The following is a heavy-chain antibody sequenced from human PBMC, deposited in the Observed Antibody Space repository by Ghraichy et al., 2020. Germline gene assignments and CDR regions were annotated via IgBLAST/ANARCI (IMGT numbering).Heavy chain of an antibody. CDR1: GGSISSYY. D-gene: IGHD3-10*01. J-gene: IGHJ4*02. CDR3: ARDNGPGSYYKLDYFDY. CDR2: IYYSGST. V-gene: IGHV4-59*01. Sequence: SETLSLTCTVSGGSISSYYWSWIRQPPGQGLEWIGYIYYSGSTNYNPSLKSRVNISVDTSKNQFSLKLSSVTVAATAVYYCARDNGPGSYYKLDYFDYWGPGTLGTFSS.